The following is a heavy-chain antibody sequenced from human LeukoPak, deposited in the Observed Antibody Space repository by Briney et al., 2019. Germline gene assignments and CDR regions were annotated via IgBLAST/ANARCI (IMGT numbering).Heavy chain of an antibody. CDR1: GGSFSGYY. Sequence: PSETLSLTCAVYGGSFSGYYWSWIRQPPGKGLEWIGYIYHSGTTYYNPSLQSRVTMSVDTSKNQFSLKLSSVTAVDTAVYYCARKENVYYYFDYWGQGTLVTVSS. CDR3: ARKENVYYYFDY. V-gene: IGHV4-34*01. D-gene: IGHD3-10*01. CDR2: IYHSGTT. J-gene: IGHJ4*02.